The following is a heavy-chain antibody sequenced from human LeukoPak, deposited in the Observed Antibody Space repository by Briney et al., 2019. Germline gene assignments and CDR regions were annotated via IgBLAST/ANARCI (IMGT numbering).Heavy chain of an antibody. CDR3: ARRLPTVGTTGGGFDV. Sequence: GESLKISCKGSGYGFNSHWIGWVRQMPGKGLEWMGIIYPGDSDTRCSPSFQGQVTISADKSINTAYLQWRSLKASDTAMYYCARRLPTVGTTGGGFDVWGQGTLVTVSS. J-gene: IGHJ3*01. D-gene: IGHD1-26*01. CDR2: IYPGDSDT. CDR1: GYGFNSHW. V-gene: IGHV5-51*01.